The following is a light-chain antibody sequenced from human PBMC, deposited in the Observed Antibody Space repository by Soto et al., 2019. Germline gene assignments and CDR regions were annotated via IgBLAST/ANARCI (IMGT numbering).Light chain of an antibody. V-gene: IGKV3-20*01. CDR3: QQYGSSGT. CDR2: GAS. CDR1: QSVSNNY. Sequence: EMGLRQSPGSLSLSTGERATLSFRASQSVSNNYLAWYQQKPGQAPRLLIYGASNRATGIPDRFSGSGSGTDFTLTISRLEPEDFAVYYCQQYGSSGTFGQGTKVDIK. J-gene: IGKJ1*01.